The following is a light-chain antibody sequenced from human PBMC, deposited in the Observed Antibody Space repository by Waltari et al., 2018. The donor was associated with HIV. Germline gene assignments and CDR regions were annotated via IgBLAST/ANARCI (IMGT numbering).Light chain of an antibody. J-gene: IGLJ3*02. V-gene: IGLV2-23*02. CDR3: YSYAGGYTINWM. Sequence: QSALTQPASVSGSPGQSINISCTGTGSDIGTHNLVSWYQQHPGKVPKLIIYAVTKRPSGVSNRFSGSKSGNTASLTISGLQADDEADYYCYSYAGGYTINWMFGGGTKLTVL. CDR1: GSDIGTHNL. CDR2: AVT.